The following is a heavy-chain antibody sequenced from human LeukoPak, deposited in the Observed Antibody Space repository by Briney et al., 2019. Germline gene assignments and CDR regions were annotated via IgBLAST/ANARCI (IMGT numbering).Heavy chain of an antibody. Sequence: GGSLRLSCAASGFTFSNYWITWVRQAPGKGLEWVANIKQGGSEKHYVDSVEGRFTISRDDARNSLYLQMNSLRIEDTAVYYCAREGQQSYGMDVWGQGTTVTVSS. V-gene: IGHV3-7*05. CDR2: IKQGGSEK. CDR3: AREGQQSYGMDV. J-gene: IGHJ6*02. D-gene: IGHD6-13*01. CDR1: GFTFSNYW.